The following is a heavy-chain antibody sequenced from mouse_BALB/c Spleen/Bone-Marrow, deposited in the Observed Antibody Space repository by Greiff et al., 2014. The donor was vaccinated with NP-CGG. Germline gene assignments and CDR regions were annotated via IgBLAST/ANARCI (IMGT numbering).Heavy chain of an antibody. V-gene: IGHV14-3*02. Sequence: SGAELVKPGASVKLSCTASGFNIKDTYMHWVKQRPEQGLEWIGRIDPANGNTKYDPKFQGKATITADTSSNTAYLQLSSLTSEETTVNYCASYYYGSSGLAYGGQGTLVTGSA. CDR3: ASYYYGSSGLAY. CDR1: GFNIKDTY. D-gene: IGHD1-1*01. CDR2: IDPANGNT. J-gene: IGHJ3*01.